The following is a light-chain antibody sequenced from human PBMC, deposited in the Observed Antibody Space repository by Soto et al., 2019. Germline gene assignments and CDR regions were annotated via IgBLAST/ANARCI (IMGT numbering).Light chain of an antibody. CDR2: DNS. Sequence: QSVLTQPPSVSAAPGQKVTISCSGGSSNIGRNYVSWYQQVPGTAPKLLIYDNSNRPSGIPDRFSGSRSGTSATLVITGPQTGDEADYYCGTWDASLTAGVFGGGTKLTVL. J-gene: IGLJ3*02. CDR1: SSNIGRNY. V-gene: IGLV1-51*01. CDR3: GTWDASLTAGV.